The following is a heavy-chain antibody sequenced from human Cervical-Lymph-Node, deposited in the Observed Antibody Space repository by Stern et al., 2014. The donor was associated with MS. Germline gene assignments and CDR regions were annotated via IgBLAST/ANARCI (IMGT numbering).Heavy chain of an antibody. V-gene: IGHV4-59*01. Sequence: QLQLQESGPGLVKPSETLSLTCTVSGGSISGYYWSWIRQPPGKGLEWIGDIYYSGSTNYNPSLKSRVTISVDTSKTQFSLNLSSVTAEDTAVYYCARDTYCSGGTCFYWYFDLWGRGTRVTVSS. CDR1: GGSISGYY. CDR3: ARDTYCSGGTCFYWYFDL. J-gene: IGHJ2*01. D-gene: IGHD2-15*01. CDR2: IYYSGST.